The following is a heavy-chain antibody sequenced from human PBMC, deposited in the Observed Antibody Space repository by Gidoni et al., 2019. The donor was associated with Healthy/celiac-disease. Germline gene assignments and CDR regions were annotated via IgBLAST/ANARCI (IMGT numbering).Heavy chain of an antibody. CDR2: ISGSGGST. Sequence: EVQLLESGGGLVQPGGSLRLSCAASGFTFSSYAMSWVRQAPGKGLEWVSAISGSGGSTYYADSVKGRFTISRDNSKNTLYLQMNSLRAEDTAVYYCGSGYDWEGAHIDYWGQGTLVTVSS. V-gene: IGHV3-23*01. CDR3: GSGYDWEGAHIDY. D-gene: IGHD5-12*01. J-gene: IGHJ4*02. CDR1: GFTFSSYA.